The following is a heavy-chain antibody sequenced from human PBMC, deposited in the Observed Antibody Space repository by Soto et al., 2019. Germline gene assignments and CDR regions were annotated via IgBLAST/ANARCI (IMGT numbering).Heavy chain of an antibody. CDR2: ISYDGSNK. D-gene: IGHD3-10*01. Sequence: QVQLVESGGGVVQPGRSLRLSCAASGFTFSSYAMHWVRQAPGKGLEWVAVISYDGSNKYYADSVKGRFTISRDNSKNTQYLKMNSLRAEDTAVYYCARDPMGRYYGSGSYYFDYWGQGTLVTVSS. CDR1: GFTFSSYA. V-gene: IGHV3-30-3*01. CDR3: ARDPMGRYYGSGSYYFDY. J-gene: IGHJ4*02.